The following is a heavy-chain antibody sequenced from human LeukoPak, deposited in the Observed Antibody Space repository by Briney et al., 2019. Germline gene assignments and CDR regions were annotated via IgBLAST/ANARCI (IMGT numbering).Heavy chain of an antibody. CDR2: IYSGGST. J-gene: IGHJ3*02. CDR1: GFTVSSNY. D-gene: IGHD1-26*01. V-gene: IGHV3-66*01. Sequence: PGGSLRLSCAASGFTVSSNYMSWVRQAPGKGLEWVSVIYSGGSTYYADSVKGRFTISRDNSKNTLYLQMNSLRAEDTAVYYCAASGPGGLIVGATHDAFDIWGQGTMVTVSS. CDR3: AASGPGGLIVGATHDAFDI.